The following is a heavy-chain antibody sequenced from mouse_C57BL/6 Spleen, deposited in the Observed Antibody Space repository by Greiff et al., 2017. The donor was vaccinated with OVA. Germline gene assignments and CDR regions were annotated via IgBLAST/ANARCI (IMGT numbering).Heavy chain of an antibody. V-gene: IGHV1-82*01. CDR1: GYAFSSSW. CDR3: HYYGSSYAMDY. CDR2: IYPGDGDT. Sequence: QVQLKQSGPELVKPGASVKISCKASGYAFSSSWMNWVKQRPGKGLEWIGRIYPGDGDTNYNGKFKGKATLTADKSSSTAYMQLSSLTSEDSAVYFCHYYGSSYAMDYWGQGTSVTVSS. D-gene: IGHD1-1*01. J-gene: IGHJ4*01.